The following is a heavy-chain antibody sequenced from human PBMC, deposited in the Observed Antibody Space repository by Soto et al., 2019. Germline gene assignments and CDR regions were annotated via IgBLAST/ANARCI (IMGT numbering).Heavy chain of an antibody. D-gene: IGHD4-17*01. CDR2: VYYSGRT. CDR3: ARAEPNDYGDYGAFDI. J-gene: IGHJ3*02. V-gene: IGHV4-31*03. CDR1: GDSISSGGYY. Sequence: QVQLQESGPGLVKPSQTLSLTCTVSGDSISSGGYYWSWIRQHPGKGLEWIGYVYYSGRTYYKPSLKSRVTISVDTSKNQFALRLSSLTAADTAVYYCARAEPNDYGDYGAFDIWGQGTVVTVSS.